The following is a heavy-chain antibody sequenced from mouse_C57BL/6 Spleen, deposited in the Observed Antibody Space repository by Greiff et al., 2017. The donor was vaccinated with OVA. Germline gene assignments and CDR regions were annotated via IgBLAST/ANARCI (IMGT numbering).Heavy chain of an antibody. CDR1: GFTFSSYA. CDR2: ISSGGDYI. V-gene: IGHV5-9-1*02. D-gene: IGHD1-1*01. J-gene: IGHJ3*01. Sequence: EVKLMESGEGLVKPGGSLKLSCAASGFTFSSYAMSWVRQTPEKRLEWVAYISSGGDYIYYADTVKGRFTISRDNARNTLYLQMSSLKSEDTAMYYCTSYGSSPWFAYWGQGALVTVSA. CDR3: TSYGSSPWFAY.